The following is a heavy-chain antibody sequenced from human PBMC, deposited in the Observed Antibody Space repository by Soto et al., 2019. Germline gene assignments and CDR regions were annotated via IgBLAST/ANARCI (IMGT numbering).Heavy chain of an antibody. CDR2: IIPSFGTA. CDR1: GSTLSSYA. J-gene: IGHJ4*01. V-gene: IGHV1-69*06. CDR3: ARDIASHDDRSGYHFVPLVDY. Sequence: ASVKVSCKASGSTLSSYAIGWVRQAPGQGLEWMGGIIPSFGTANYAQKFQGRVTITADKSTGTAYMELSSLRSEDTAVYYCARDIASHDDRSGYHFVPLVDYWG. D-gene: IGHD3-22*01.